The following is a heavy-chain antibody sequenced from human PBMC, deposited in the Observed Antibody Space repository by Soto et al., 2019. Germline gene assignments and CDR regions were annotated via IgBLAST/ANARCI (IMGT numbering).Heavy chain of an antibody. Sequence: EVQLVESGGGLIQPGGSLRLSCAVSGFTVSNNYMSWVRQAPGKGLEGVSVIYSGGYTAYGDSVKGRFTISRDNSKKNLYLQRNSRRAGAPACFFLAAHPGGGGYWGQGTLVTVSS. D-gene: IGHD3-10*01. V-gene: IGHV3-53*01. J-gene: IGHJ4*02. CDR1: GFTVSNNY. CDR3: AAHPGGGGY. CDR2: IYSGGYT.